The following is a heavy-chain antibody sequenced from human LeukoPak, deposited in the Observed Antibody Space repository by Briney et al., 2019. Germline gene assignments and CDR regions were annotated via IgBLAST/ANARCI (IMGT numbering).Heavy chain of an antibody. CDR2: IKGDGSEK. CDR1: VFTFSNYW. Sequence: AGGSLRLSCEASVFTFSNYWMSWVRQAPGKGLEGVANIKGDGSEKDSLDSVKGRFTIYRDNHKNSVYLKVNRLRAEDTAVYYCARDVNRGVFDICGQGTMVTVSS. J-gene: IGHJ3*02. V-gene: IGHV3-7*03. CDR3: ARDVNRGVFDI.